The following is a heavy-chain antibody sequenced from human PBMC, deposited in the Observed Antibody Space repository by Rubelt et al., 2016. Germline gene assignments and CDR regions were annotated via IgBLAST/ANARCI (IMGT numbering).Heavy chain of an antibody. Sequence: QLRLQESGPGLLKSSETLSLTCTVSGGSISSRGYYWAWIRQSPGKGLEWIGSRYYSGSTYYNPSLERRLTMSLDTSKARFSRRLGSVTATDTAVYYCARAKEMATTEVDAFDIWGQGTMVTVSS. J-gene: IGHJ3*02. CDR3: ARAKEMATTEVDAFDI. CDR2: RYYSGST. V-gene: IGHV4-39*02. D-gene: IGHD5-24*01. CDR1: GGSISSRGYY.